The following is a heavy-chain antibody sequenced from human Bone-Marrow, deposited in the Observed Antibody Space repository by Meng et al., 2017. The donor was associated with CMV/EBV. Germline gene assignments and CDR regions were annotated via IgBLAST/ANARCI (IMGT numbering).Heavy chain of an antibody. J-gene: IGHJ4*02. CDR3: AAGPFGAVAGNFDY. CDR2: ISAYNGNT. CDR1: GYTFTSYG. V-gene: IGHV1-18*01. D-gene: IGHD6-19*01. Sequence: ASVKVSCKASGYTFTSYGISRVRQAPGQGLEWMGWISAYNGNTNYAQKLQGRVTMTTDTSTSTAYMELRSLRSDDTAVYYCAAGPFGAVAGNFDYWGQGTLVTVSS.